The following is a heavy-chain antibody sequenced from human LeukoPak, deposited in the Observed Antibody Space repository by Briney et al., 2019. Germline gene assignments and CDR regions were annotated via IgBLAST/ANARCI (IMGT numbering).Heavy chain of an antibody. D-gene: IGHD3-22*01. V-gene: IGHV3-48*03. CDR1: GFTFSSYE. Sequence: GGSLRFSCAASGFTFSSYEMNWVRQAPGKGLEWVSYISSSGSTICYADSVKGRFTISRDNAKNSLYLQMNSLRAEDTAVYYCARGKSSGHGLDYWGQGTLVTVSS. J-gene: IGHJ4*02. CDR2: ISSSGSTI. CDR3: ARGKSSGHGLDY.